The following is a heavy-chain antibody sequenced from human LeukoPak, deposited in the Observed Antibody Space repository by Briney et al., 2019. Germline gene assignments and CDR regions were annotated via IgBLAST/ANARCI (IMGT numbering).Heavy chain of an antibody. CDR3: AKNRGGSYYSGSDY. J-gene: IGHJ4*02. CDR1: GFTSSSYA. Sequence: GGSLRLSCAASGFTSSSYAMNWVRQAPGKGLEWVSAVRGSDAGTSYADSVKGRFTISRDNSKNTLYLQMNSLRAEDTAVYYCAKNRGGSYYSGSDYWGQGTLVTVSS. V-gene: IGHV3-23*01. D-gene: IGHD1-26*01. CDR2: VRGSDAGT.